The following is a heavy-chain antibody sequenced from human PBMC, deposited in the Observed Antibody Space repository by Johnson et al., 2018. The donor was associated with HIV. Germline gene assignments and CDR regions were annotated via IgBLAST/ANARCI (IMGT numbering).Heavy chain of an antibody. V-gene: IGHV3-NL1*01. CDR1: GFTFSTYG. Sequence: QVQLVESGGGVVQPGRSLRLSCAASGFTFSTYGMHWVRQAPGKGPEWVSTIGGSGVNTYSADSVKGRFTISRDNSKNTLYLQMNSLRAEDTALYYCATHQPEDYYYNKYAFDVWGQGTMVTVSS. CDR2: IGGSGVNT. J-gene: IGHJ3*01. CDR3: ATHQPEDYYYNKYAFDV. D-gene: IGHD3-22*01.